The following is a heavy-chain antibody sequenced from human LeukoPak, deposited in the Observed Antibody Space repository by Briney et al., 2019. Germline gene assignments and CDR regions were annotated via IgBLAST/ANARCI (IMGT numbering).Heavy chain of an antibody. CDR3: ARGRHYDSNGYYAAFYFDD. CDR1: GYTFTTYD. Sequence: GASVKVSCKASGYTFTTYDINWVRQATGQGREWMGWMNPNSGNTGYAEKFQGRVTMTKNTSISTAYMELSRLRSDDTTVYYCARGRHYDSNGYYAAFYFDDWGQGTLVTVSS. D-gene: IGHD3-22*01. CDR2: MNPNSGNT. J-gene: IGHJ4*02. V-gene: IGHV1-8*01.